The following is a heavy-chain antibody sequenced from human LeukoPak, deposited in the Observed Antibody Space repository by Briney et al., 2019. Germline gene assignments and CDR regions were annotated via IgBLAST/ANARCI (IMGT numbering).Heavy chain of an antibody. CDR3: ARVNYGNTWFDP. CDR2: INPNSGGT. J-gene: IGHJ5*02. CDR1: GYTFTGYY. D-gene: IGHD4-17*01. V-gene: IGHV1-2*06. Sequence: APVKVSCKASGYTFTGYYMHWVRQALGQGLEWMGRINPNSGGTNYAQKFQGRVTMTRDTSISTAYMELSRLRSDDTAVYYCARVNYGNTWFDPWGQGTLVTVSS.